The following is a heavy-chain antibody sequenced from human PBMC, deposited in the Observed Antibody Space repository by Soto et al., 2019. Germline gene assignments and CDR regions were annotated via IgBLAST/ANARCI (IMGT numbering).Heavy chain of an antibody. V-gene: IGHV1-2*02. CDR2: INPNNGVT. D-gene: IGHD2-2*01. Sequence: QVRLVQSGAEVKKPGASLNVSCKAYAYFFTGYNMHWVRQAPGHGLEWMGWINPNNGVTNYARKFQGRVTMTRDTSLNTAYLELRRLTSDDTAVYYCATILRSSTSLGSDFDPCGQGTHVTVAS. CDR3: ATILRSSTSLGSDFDP. J-gene: IGHJ5*02. CDR1: AYFFTGYN.